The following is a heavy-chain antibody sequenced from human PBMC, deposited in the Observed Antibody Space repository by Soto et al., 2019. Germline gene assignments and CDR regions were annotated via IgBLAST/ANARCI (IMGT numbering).Heavy chain of an antibody. D-gene: IGHD2-15*01. CDR1: GFTFSESS. Sequence: LVESGGGLVKPGGSLRLSCAASGFTFSESSLNWVRQAPGKGLEWVSSINARSTHIFYADSGKGRFTISRDNAKNSLFLQMANLTAEDTAVYYCARGGGSLNFWGQGNLVTVSS. CDR2: INARSTHI. J-gene: IGHJ4*02. CDR3: ARGGGSLNF. V-gene: IGHV3-21*01.